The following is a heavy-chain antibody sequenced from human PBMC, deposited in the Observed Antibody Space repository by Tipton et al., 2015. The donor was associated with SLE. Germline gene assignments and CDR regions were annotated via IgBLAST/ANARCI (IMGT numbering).Heavy chain of an antibody. Sequence: TLSLTCTVSGGSISSGNYYWSWIRQHPGKGLEWIGYIYFSGSTKYNPSLKSRLTISVDTSKNQLSLRLSSVTAADTAVYYCARSEYSDGLLDYWGQGTLVTVSS. J-gene: IGHJ4*02. D-gene: IGHD5-12*01. CDR3: ARSEYSDGLLDY. CDR1: GGSISSGNYY. V-gene: IGHV4-31*03. CDR2: IYFSGST.